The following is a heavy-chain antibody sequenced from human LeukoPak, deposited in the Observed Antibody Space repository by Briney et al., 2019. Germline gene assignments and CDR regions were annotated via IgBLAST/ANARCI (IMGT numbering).Heavy chain of an antibody. V-gene: IGHV1-8*02. CDR3: ARGFINYPIVGASNGEVFNY. J-gene: IGHJ4*02. D-gene: IGHD1-26*01. CDR2: MNPNSGNT. Sequence: ASVKVSCKASGGTFSSYAISWVRQATGQGLEWMGWMNPNSGNTGYAQKFQGRITMTRNTSISTAYMELSSLRSEDTAVYYCARGFINYPIVGASNGEVFNYWGQGTLVTVSS. CDR1: GGTFSSYA.